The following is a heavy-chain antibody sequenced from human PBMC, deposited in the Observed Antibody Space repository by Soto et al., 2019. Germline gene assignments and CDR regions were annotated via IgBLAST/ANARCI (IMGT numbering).Heavy chain of an antibody. J-gene: IGHJ3*02. D-gene: IGHD3-10*01. CDR1: GGTFSSYT. CDR2: IIPILGIA. V-gene: IGHV1-69*02. Sequence: SVKVSCKASGGTFSSYTISWVRQAPGQGLEWMGRIIPILGIANYAQKFQGRVTITADKSTSTAYMELSSLRSEDTAVYYCARVMWFGEPNDAFDIWGQGTMVTVSS. CDR3: ARVMWFGEPNDAFDI.